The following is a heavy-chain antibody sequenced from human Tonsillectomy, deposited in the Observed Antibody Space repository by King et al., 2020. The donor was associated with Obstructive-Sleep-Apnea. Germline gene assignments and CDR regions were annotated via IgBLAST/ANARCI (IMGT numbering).Heavy chain of an antibody. CDR2: INDNGGVT. J-gene: IGHJ6*02. V-gene: IGHV3-64D*09. CDR1: GFTFNKFS. Sequence: QLVQSGGGLAQPGGSLRLSCSASGFTFNKFSLFWVRQAPGKGLEYVSAINDNGGVTYYADSVKGRFTVSRDNSNNMQYLRMTSLRSEDTALYYCVKAISVGIYYGLEVWGQGTTVIVSS. CDR3: VKAISVGIYYGLEV. D-gene: IGHD1-26*01.